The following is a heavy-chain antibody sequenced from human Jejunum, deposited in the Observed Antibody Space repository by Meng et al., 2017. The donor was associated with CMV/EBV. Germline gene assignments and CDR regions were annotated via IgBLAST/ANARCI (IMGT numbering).Heavy chain of an antibody. CDR2: ISHDGSNE. CDR3: ARVTLAYGALRYGMDV. D-gene: IGHD4-17*01. J-gene: IGHJ6*02. Sequence: FTFSGYGLNWVRQAPGKGLEWVSVISHDGSNEYYADSVKGRFTISRDNSKNTLYLQMNSLRAEDTAVYYCARVTLAYGALRYGMDVWGQGTTVTVSS. V-gene: IGHV3-30-3*01. CDR1: FTFSGYG.